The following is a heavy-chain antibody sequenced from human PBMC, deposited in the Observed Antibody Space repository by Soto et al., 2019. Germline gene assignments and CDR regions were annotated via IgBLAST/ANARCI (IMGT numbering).Heavy chain of an antibody. CDR1: GLIFSDYH. CDR3: AMLGGWSGGSNDMDV. J-gene: IGHJ6*02. CDR2: IRRKANSYTT. D-gene: IGHD6-19*01. V-gene: IGHV3-72*01. Sequence: EVQLVESGGGLVQPGGSLRLSCAASGLIFSDYHMDWVRQAPGKGLECVGRIRRKANSYTTEYAASVKGRFTISRDDSKNSLYLQMNSLKTEDTAVYYCAMLGGWSGGSNDMDVWGQGTKVTVSS.